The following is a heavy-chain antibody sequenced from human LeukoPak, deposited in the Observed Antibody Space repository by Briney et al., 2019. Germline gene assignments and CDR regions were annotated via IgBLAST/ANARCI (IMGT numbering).Heavy chain of an antibody. D-gene: IGHD2-2*01. Sequence: GESLKISCKGSGYSFTSYWIGWVRQMPGKGLEWMGIIYPGDSDTRYSPSFQGQVTISADKSISTAYLQLSSLKASDTAMYYCARQGCSSTSCSNWFDPWGQGTLVTVSS. J-gene: IGHJ5*02. CDR3: ARQGCSSTSCSNWFDP. CDR1: GYSFTSYW. CDR2: IYPGDSDT. V-gene: IGHV5-51*01.